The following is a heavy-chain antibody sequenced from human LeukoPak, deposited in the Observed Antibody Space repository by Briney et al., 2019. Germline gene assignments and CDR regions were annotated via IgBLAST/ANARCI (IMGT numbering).Heavy chain of an antibody. J-gene: IGHJ3*01. CDR1: GYTFTSYA. V-gene: IGHV7-4-1*02. D-gene: IGHD3-22*01. Sequence: ASVKVSCKASGYTFTSYAMNWVRQAPGQGLEWMGWISTNTGNPTYAQGFTGRFVFSMDTSVSTAYLEISSLKAEDTAVYYCARDPRVIVFDFWGQGTMVTVSS. CDR2: ISTNTGNP. CDR3: ARDPRVIVFDF.